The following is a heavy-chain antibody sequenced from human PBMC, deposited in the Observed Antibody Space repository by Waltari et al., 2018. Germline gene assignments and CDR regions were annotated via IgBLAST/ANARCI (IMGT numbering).Heavy chain of an antibody. CDR1: GGTFSSYA. V-gene: IGHV1-69*05. CDR3: ARAVLRGIAVAGKGDYYMDV. J-gene: IGHJ6*03. CDR2: IIPIFGTA. D-gene: IGHD6-19*01. Sequence: VKKPGSSVKVSCKASGGTFSSYAISWVRQAPGQGIEWMGGIIPIFGTANYAQKFQGRVTITTDESTSTAYMELSSLRSEDTAVYYCARAVLRGIAVAGKGDYYMDVWGKGTTVTVSS.